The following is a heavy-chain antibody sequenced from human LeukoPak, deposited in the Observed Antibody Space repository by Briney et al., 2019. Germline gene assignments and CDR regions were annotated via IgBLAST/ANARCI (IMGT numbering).Heavy chain of an antibody. CDR2: ITGGGDDS. CDR3: AKGSDSSRPYYFGY. D-gene: IGHD1-26*01. J-gene: IGHJ4*02. Sequence: PGGSLRLSCTASGCTFSNYAMSWVRPAPGKGLEGFSAITGGGDDSYHADSVKGRLTNSRDNSENTLYLQMNSLRVEDTAVYYCAKGSDSSRPYYFGYWGQGALVTVSS. V-gene: IGHV3-23*01. CDR1: GCTFSNYA.